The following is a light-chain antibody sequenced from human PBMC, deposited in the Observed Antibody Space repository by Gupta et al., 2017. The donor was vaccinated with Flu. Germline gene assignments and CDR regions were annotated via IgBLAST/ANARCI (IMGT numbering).Light chain of an antibody. CDR1: QGITGN. CDR3: LQSSTDPLT. Sequence: DIQMTQSPSSLSASVGDRVTITCRASQGITGNLNWYQQKSGKAPNLLIYDASTLESRVPSRFRGRPSGTDFTLTMMILMPEDFATYFFLQSSTDPLTFAGGARVEI. CDR2: DAS. J-gene: IGKJ4*01. V-gene: IGKV1-39*01.